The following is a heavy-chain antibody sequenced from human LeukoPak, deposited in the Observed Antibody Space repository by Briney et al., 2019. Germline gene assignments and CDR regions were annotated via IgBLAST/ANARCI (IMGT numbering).Heavy chain of an antibody. V-gene: IGHV4-34*01. Sequence: IGEINHSGSTNYNPSLKSRVTVSVDTSKNQFSLKLSSVTAADTAVYYCASRSGYYYNWFDPWGQGTLVTVSS. CDR2: INHSGST. J-gene: IGHJ5*02. CDR3: ASRSGYYYNWFDP. D-gene: IGHD3-22*01.